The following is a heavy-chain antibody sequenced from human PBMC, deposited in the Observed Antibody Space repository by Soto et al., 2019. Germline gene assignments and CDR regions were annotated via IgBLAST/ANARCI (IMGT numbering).Heavy chain of an antibody. D-gene: IGHD5-18*01. CDR1: GGTFSSYA. CDR3: ATSTLSDTAMVGDFDY. Sequence: QVQLVQSGAEVKKPGSSVKVSCKASGGTFSSYAISWVRQAPGQGLEWMGGIIPIFGTANYAQKFQGRVTITADDSTSTAYMALSSLRSEDTAVYYCATSTLSDTAMVGDFDYWGQGTLVTVSS. J-gene: IGHJ4*02. CDR2: IIPIFGTA. V-gene: IGHV1-69*12.